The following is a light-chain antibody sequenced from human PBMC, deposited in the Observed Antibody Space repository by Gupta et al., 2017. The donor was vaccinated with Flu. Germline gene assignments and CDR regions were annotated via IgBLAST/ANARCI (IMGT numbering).Light chain of an antibody. Sequence: GERATLSCRASQSVSRYLAWYQQKPGQAPRLLIYDASNRAAGIPARFSGNGSGTDFSLTISSLEPEDFAVYHCQQRSDWPTFGQGTKLEV. CDR2: DAS. CDR1: QSVSRY. CDR3: QQRSDWPT. V-gene: IGKV3-11*01. J-gene: IGKJ2*01.